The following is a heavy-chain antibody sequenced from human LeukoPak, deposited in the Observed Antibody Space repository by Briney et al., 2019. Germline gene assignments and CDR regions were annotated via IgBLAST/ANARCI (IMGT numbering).Heavy chain of an antibody. CDR1: GFSVSSSY. V-gene: IGHV3-66*01. J-gene: IGHJ4*02. CDR2: IYSGGGT. CDR3: ARGLNGFSYDY. Sequence: GGSLRLSCAASGFSVSSSYMSWVRQAPGKGLEWVSVIYSGGGTYYADSVKGRFTVSRDNSKSTLYLQMNSLRAGDTAVYYCARGLNGFSYDYWGQGTLVTVSS. D-gene: IGHD2/OR15-2a*01.